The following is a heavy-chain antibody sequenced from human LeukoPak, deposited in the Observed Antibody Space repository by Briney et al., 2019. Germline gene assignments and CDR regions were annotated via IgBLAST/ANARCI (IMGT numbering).Heavy chain of an antibody. CDR2: IYYSGST. CDR3: ARDPLGYDAFDI. V-gene: IGHV4-59*01. CDR1: GGSISSYY. J-gene: IGHJ3*02. Sequence: SETLSLTCTVSGGSISSYYWSWIRQPPGKGLEWIGYIYYSGSTNYNLSLKSRVTISVDTSKNQFSLKLSSVTAADTAVYYCARDPLGYDAFDIWGQGTMVTVSS. D-gene: IGHD1-26*01.